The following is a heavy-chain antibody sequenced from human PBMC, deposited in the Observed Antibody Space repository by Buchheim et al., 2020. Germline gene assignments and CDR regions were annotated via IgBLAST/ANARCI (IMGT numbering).Heavy chain of an antibody. D-gene: IGHD3-3*01. CDR3: ARGRRFQNDFWSGP. J-gene: IGHJ5*02. CDR2: INHSGST. Sequence: QVQLQQWGAGLLKPSETLSLTCAVYGGSFSGYYWSWIRQPPGKGLEWMGEINHSGSTNYNPSLKSRVTISVDTSKNKFSLELSSVTAADTAVYYCARGRRFQNDFWSGPWGQGTL. V-gene: IGHV4-34*01. CDR1: GGSFSGYY.